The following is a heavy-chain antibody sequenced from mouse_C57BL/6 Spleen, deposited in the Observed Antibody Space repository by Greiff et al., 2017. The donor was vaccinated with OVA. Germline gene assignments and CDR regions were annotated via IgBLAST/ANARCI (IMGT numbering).Heavy chain of an antibody. CDR1: GYAFTNYL. CDR2: INPGSGGT. Sequence: VQLQQSGAELVRPGTSVKVSCKASGYAFTNYLIEWVKQRPGQGLEWIGVINPGSGGTNYNEKFKGKATLTADKSSSTAYMQLSSLTSEDSAVYVCARKGYAMGYWGQGTSVTASS. J-gene: IGHJ4*01. V-gene: IGHV1-54*01. CDR3: ARKGYAMGY.